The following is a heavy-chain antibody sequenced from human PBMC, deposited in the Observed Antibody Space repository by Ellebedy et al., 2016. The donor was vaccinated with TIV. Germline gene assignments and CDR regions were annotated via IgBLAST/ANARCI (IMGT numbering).Heavy chain of an antibody. Sequence: ASVKVSCKASGYTFTGYYMHWVRQAPGQGLEWMGWINPNSGGTTYAPKLQGRVTMTRDTSINTVYMELSALKSDDTAVYYCAAFPYISASSAYWGQGTLVTVSS. CDR1: GYTFTGYY. CDR3: AAFPYISASSAY. J-gene: IGHJ4*02. CDR2: INPNSGGT. V-gene: IGHV1-2*02. D-gene: IGHD3-3*02.